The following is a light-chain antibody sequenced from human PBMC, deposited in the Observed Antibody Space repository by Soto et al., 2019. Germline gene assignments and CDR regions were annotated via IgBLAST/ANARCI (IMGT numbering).Light chain of an antibody. CDR3: SSYTGSSNYV. CDR1: SSDIGAYDY. CDR2: NVN. J-gene: IGLJ1*01. Sequence: QSVLTQPASVSGSPGQSITISCSGTSSDIGAYDYVSWYQQHPGKPPKLMIYNVNNRPSGVSYRFSGSKSGNTASLTISGLQTEDEADYYCSSYTGSSNYVFGTGTKVTVL. V-gene: IGLV2-14*03.